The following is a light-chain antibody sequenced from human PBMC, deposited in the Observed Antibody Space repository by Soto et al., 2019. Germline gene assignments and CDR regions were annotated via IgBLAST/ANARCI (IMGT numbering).Light chain of an antibody. CDR2: DAS. Sequence: EIVLTQSPGTLSLSPGGRATLSCRASQSVSSNFLAWYQQKPGQAPRLLIYDASNRATGIPDRFSGSGSGTDFTLTISRLEPEDFAVYYCQQFGSSPRTFGQGTKVDIK. J-gene: IGKJ1*01. CDR3: QQFGSSPRT. V-gene: IGKV3-20*01. CDR1: QSVSSNF.